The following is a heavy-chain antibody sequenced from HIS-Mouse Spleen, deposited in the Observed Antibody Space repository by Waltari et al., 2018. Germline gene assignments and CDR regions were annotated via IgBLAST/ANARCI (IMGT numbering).Heavy chain of an antibody. V-gene: IGHV4-39*07. J-gene: IGHJ2*01. D-gene: IGHD6-13*01. CDR1: GGFISSSSYY. Sequence: QLQLQESGPGLVKPSETLSLTCTVPGGFISSSSYYWGWIRQPPGKGLEWIGRIYYSGSTYYNPSLKSRVTISVDTSKNQFSLKLSSVTAADTAVYYCAREIPYSSSWYDWYFDLWGRGTRVTVSS. CDR3: AREIPYSSSWYDWYFDL. CDR2: IYYSGST.